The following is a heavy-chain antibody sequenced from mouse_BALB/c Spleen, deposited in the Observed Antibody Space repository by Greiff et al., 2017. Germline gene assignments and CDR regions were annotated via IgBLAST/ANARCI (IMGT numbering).Heavy chain of an antibody. J-gene: IGHJ3*01. CDR3: ARDDTTVPWFAY. V-gene: IGHV5-9-4*01. Sequence: EVQLQQSGGGLVKPGGSLKLSCAASGFTFSSYAMSWVRQSPEKRLEWVAEISSGGSYTYYPDTVTGRFTISRDNAKNTLYLEMSSLRSEDTAMYYCARDDTTVPWFAYWGQGTLVTVSA. D-gene: IGHD1-1*01. CDR1: GFTFSSYA. CDR2: ISSGGSYT.